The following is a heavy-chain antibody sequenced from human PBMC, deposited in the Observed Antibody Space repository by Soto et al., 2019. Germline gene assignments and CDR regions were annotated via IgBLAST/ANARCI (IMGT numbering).Heavy chain of an antibody. V-gene: IGHV4-30-2*01. D-gene: IGHD3-22*01. CDR3: ARVIYDSSGYYYVFDH. J-gene: IGHJ4*02. CDR1: GGSISSGGYY. Sequence: SETLSLTCAVSGGSISSGGYYWRWILHPPGKGLEWIGYIYHSVSTCYNPSLKSRVTISVDRSKNQFSLKLSSVTAEDTAVYYCARVIYDSSGYYYVFDHWGQGTLVTVSS. CDR2: IYHSVST.